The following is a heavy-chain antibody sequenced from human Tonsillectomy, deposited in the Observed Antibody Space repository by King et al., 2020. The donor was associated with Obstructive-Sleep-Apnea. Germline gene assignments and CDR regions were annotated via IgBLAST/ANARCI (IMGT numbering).Heavy chain of an antibody. CDR2: IYWDDDK. CDR1: GFSLSTSGVG. Sequence: TLKESGPTLVKPPQTLTLTCTFSGFSLSTSGVGVGWIRQPPGKALEWLALIYWDDDKRYSPSLKSRLTITKDTSKNQVVLTMTNMDPVDTATYYCAHRLVVTAIDHDAFDIWGQGTMVTVSS. D-gene: IGHD2-21*02. V-gene: IGHV2-5*02. CDR3: AHRLVVTAIDHDAFDI. J-gene: IGHJ3*02.